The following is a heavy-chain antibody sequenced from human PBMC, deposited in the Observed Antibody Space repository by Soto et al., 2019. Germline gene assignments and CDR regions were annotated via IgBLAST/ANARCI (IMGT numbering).Heavy chain of an antibody. CDR2: ISSSSSTI. V-gene: IGHV3-48*02. CDR3: ARDLRYYDSSGYFRSYDAFDI. D-gene: IGHD3-22*01. J-gene: IGHJ3*02. CDR1: GFTFSSYS. Sequence: GGSLRLSCAASGFTFSSYSMNWVRQVPGKGLEWVSYISSSSSTIYYADSVKGRFTISRDNAKNSLYLQMNSLRDEDTAVYYCARDLRYYDSSGYFRSYDAFDIWGQGTMVTVSS.